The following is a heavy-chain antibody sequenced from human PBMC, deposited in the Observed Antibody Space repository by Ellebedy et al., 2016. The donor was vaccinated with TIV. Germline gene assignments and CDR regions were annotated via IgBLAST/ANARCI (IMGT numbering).Heavy chain of an antibody. D-gene: IGHD6-13*01. CDR2: ISGTGGST. V-gene: IGHV3-23*01. CDR1: GFTLNTYA. Sequence: PGGSLRLSCAASGFTLNTYAMSWVRQAPGKGLEWVSSISGTGGSTWYADSVQGRFTISRDNSKNTLSLQMNSLRADDTAVYYCVRLGYRSSWFDYWGQGALVTVSS. CDR3: VRLGYRSSWFDY. J-gene: IGHJ4*02.